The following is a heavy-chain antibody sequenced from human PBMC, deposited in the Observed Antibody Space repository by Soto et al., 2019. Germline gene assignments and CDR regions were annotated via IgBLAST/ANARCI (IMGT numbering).Heavy chain of an antibody. Sequence: GESLKISCESSGYSFANYWIGWVRQMPGKGLEWMGIIYPGDSDTRYSPSFQGQVTISVGTSIDTAYLQWSSLKASDSAMYYCARSRVTGSTWTFDYWGQATLVTVSS. J-gene: IGHJ4*02. V-gene: IGHV5-51*01. D-gene: IGHD1-20*01. CDR3: ARSRVTGSTWTFDY. CDR1: GYSFANYW. CDR2: IYPGDSDT.